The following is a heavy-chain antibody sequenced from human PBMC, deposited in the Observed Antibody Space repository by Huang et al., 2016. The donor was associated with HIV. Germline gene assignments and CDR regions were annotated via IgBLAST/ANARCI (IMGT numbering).Heavy chain of an antibody. Sequence: QVQLVQSGAEVKKPGSSVKVSCKASGGTFNIQTVSWVRQAPGQGLEWRGGIIPSSGTANDAQKCQGRVTITADDSTSTAHMELSSLTSEDTAMYYCARDGGRGYSYGYMDSWGQGTLVTVSS. CDR1: GGTFNIQT. V-gene: IGHV1-69*13. J-gene: IGHJ1*01. D-gene: IGHD5-18*01. CDR3: ARDGGRGYSYGYMDS. CDR2: IIPSSGTA.